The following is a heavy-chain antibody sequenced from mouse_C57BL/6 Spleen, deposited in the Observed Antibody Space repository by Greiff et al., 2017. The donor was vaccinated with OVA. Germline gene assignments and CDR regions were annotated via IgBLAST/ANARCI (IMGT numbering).Heavy chain of an antibody. Sequence: VQLQQPGAELVKPGASVKLSCKASGYTFTSYWMHWVKQRPGQGLEWIGMIHPNSGSTNYNEKFKSKATLTVDKSSSTAYMQLSSLTSEDSAVYYCATRGGNRIGAMDYWGQGTSVTVSS. J-gene: IGHJ4*01. CDR2: IHPNSGST. V-gene: IGHV1-64*01. CDR3: ATRGGNRIGAMDY. CDR1: GYTFTSYW. D-gene: IGHD2-1*01.